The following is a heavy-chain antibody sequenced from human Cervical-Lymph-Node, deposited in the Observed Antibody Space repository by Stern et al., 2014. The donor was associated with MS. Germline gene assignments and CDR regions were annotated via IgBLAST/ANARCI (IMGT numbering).Heavy chain of an antibody. J-gene: IGHJ5*02. V-gene: IGHV3-7*01. CDR2: IKTDGSEK. CDR1: GFTFSNYW. Sequence: EVQLVESGGGLVQPGESLRLSCAVSGFTFSNYWMTWVRQAPGKGLEWVASIKTDGSEKIYVASVKGRFTISRDNAKNSLYLQMNSLRAEDTAVYYCARAVRELGTWGQGTLVTVSS. D-gene: IGHD1-7*01. CDR3: ARAVRELGT.